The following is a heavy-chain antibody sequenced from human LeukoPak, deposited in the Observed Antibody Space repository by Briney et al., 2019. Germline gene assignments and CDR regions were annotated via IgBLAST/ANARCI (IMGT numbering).Heavy chain of an antibody. V-gene: IGHV4-34*01. CDR2: INHRGII. Sequence: SETLSLTCAVSGGSLSGSYWSWMRQTPGKGLEWIGEINHRGIINYNPSLKSRVTISVYKSKNQFSLRLNSITAADTTVYYCARRFYYYNYYMDVGGKGTSVTVSS. CDR3: ARRFYYYNYYMDV. CDR1: GGSLSGSY. J-gene: IGHJ6*03.